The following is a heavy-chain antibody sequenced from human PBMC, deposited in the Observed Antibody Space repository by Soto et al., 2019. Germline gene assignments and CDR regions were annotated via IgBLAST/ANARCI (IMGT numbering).Heavy chain of an antibody. CDR2: IIPIFGTA. Sequence: ASVQVPCQDSGGTFRRYAISWVRQAPGPGIEWMGGIIPIFGTANYAQKFQGRVTITADESKSTAYMELSSLRSEDTAVYYCARDGYYYDSSGYYHSDYWGQGTLVTVSS. D-gene: IGHD3-22*01. CDR1: GGTFRRYA. J-gene: IGHJ4*02. V-gene: IGHV1-69*13. CDR3: ARDGYYYDSSGYYHSDY.